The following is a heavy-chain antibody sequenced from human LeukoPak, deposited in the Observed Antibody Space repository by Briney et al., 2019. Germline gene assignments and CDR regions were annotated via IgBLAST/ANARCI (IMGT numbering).Heavy chain of an antibody. CDR2: IYYSGST. CDR1: GGSISSSSYY. J-gene: IGHJ6*02. Sequence: PSETLSLTCTVSGGSISSSSYYWGWIRQPPGKGLEWIGSIYYSGSTYYNPSLKSRVTISVDTSKNQFSLKLSSVTAADTAVYYCARDPGGYSEDGMDVWGQGTTVTVSS. D-gene: IGHD1-26*01. V-gene: IGHV4-39*07. CDR3: ARDPGGYSEDGMDV.